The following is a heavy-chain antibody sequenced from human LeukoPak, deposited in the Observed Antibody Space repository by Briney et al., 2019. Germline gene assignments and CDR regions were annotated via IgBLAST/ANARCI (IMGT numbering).Heavy chain of an antibody. CDR2: ISGSGGST. V-gene: IGHV3-23*01. J-gene: IGHJ4*02. D-gene: IGHD3-10*01. CDR3: ARDWFGESHPGY. CDR1: GFTFSSYA. Sequence: GGSLRLSCAASGFTFSSYAMSWVRQAPGKGLEWVSAISGSGGSTYYADSVKGRFTISRDNSKNTLYLQMNSLRAEDTAVYYCARDWFGESHPGYWGQGTLVTVSS.